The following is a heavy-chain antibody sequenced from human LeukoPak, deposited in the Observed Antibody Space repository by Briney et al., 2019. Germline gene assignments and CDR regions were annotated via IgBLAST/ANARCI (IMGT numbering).Heavy chain of an antibody. J-gene: IGHJ5*02. CDR2: IYYSGST. CDR3: ARDGLGWRAQQLKGDWFDP. CDR1: GGSISSSSYY. D-gene: IGHD6-13*01. V-gene: IGHV4-39*07. Sequence: KTSETLSLTCTASGGSISSSSYYWGWIRQPPGKGLEWIGSIYYSGSTYYNPSLKSRVTISVDTSKNQFSLKLSSVTAADTAVYYCARDGLGWRAQQLKGDWFDPWGQGTLVTVSS.